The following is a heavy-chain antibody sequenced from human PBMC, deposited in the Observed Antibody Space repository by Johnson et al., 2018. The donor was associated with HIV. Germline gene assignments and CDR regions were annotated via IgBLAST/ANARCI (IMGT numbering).Heavy chain of an antibody. V-gene: IGHV3-7*01. Sequence: VQLVESGGGLVQPGGSLKLSCAASGFTLSSYWMNWVRQAPGKGLEWVANIRQDGSERYYVDSVKGRFTISRDNAKNSLYLRMNSLGAEDTAVYYCVREWLYDAFDIWGQGTMVSVSS. D-gene: IGHD3-22*01. CDR2: IRQDGSER. CDR3: VREWLYDAFDI. J-gene: IGHJ3*02. CDR1: GFTLSSYW.